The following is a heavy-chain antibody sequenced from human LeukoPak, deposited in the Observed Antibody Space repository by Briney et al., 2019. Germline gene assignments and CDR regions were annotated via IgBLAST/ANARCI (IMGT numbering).Heavy chain of an antibody. D-gene: IGHD3-10*01. CDR2: IYYSGNT. V-gene: IGHV4-59*01. CDR3: VRGRAWFDP. J-gene: IGHJ5*02. CDR1: GGSISSYY. Sequence: PSETLSLTCTVSGGSISSYYWSWIRQPPGKGLEWIGYIYYSGNTNYNSSLESRVTISVDTSKNQFSLRVNSVTAADTAVYYCVRGRAWFDPWGQGTLVTVSS.